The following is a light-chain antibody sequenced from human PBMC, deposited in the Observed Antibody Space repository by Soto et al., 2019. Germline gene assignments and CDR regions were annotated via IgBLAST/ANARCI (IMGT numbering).Light chain of an antibody. CDR1: SSDVGGYNY. V-gene: IGLV2-14*01. J-gene: IGLJ2*01. CDR3: SSYTSSSTHVV. Sequence: QSVLTQPASVSGSPGQSITISCTGTSSDVGGYNYVSWYQQHPGKAPKLMIYDVSNRPSGVSNRFSGSKSGNTASLIISGLQAEDEADDYCSSYTSSSTHVVFGGGTKLTVL. CDR2: DVS.